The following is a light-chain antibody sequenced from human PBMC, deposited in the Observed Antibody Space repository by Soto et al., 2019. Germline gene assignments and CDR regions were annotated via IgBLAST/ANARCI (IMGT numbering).Light chain of an antibody. V-gene: IGKV3-20*01. Sequence: EIVLTQSPGTLSLSSGERATLSCRASQSVSSNYLAWYQQKPGQAPRLLIYGASSRATGIPDRFSGSGSGTDFTLTISRLEPEDFAVYYCQQYGRSPYTFGQGTKVEIK. CDR1: QSVSSNY. CDR3: QQYGRSPYT. CDR2: GAS. J-gene: IGKJ2*01.